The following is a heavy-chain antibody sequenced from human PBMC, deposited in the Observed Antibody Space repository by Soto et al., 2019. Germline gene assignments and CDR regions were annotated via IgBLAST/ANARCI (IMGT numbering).Heavy chain of an antibody. CDR3: ARHLRPAFGELRGYHYGMDV. J-gene: IGHJ6*02. CDR1: DGSIGSYD. V-gene: IGHV4-59*04. CDR2: IYYSGST. Sequence: SETLSLTCTVVDGSIGSYDGSWIRQPPEKGLDCIGYIYYSGSTYYNPSLKSRVTISVDTSKNQFSLKLSSVTAADTAVYYCARHLRPAFGELRGYHYGMDVWGRGTTVTVSS. D-gene: IGHD3-10*01.